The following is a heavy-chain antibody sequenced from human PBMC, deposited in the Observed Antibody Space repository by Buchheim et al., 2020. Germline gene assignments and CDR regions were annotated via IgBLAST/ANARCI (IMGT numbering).Heavy chain of an antibody. CDR3: AKDSFRYSYAADGYQGPSDY. Sequence: QVQLVESGGGVVQPGRSLRLSCAASGFTFSSYGMHWVRQAPGKGLEWVAVISYDGSNKYYADSVKGRFTISRDNSKNTLYLKMNSLRAEDTAVYYCAKDSFRYSYAADGYQGPSDYWGQGTL. CDR2: ISYDGSNK. V-gene: IGHV3-30*18. J-gene: IGHJ4*02. D-gene: IGHD5-18*01. CDR1: GFTFSSYG.